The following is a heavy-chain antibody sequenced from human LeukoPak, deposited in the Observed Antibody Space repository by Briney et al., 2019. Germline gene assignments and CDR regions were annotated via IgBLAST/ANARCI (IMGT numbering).Heavy chain of an antibody. CDR2: INVDGTAE. Sequence: GGSLRLSCAASGFSFSTIYMSWVRQTPGQGLEWVANINVDGTAEYYVDSVKGRFTISRDNALNSLYLQMNSLRAEDTAIYYCARSIPYGTTWYGRSDYWGQGTLVTVSS. CDR1: GFSFSTIY. D-gene: IGHD6-13*01. J-gene: IGHJ4*02. CDR3: ARSIPYGTTWYGRSDY. V-gene: IGHV3-7*03.